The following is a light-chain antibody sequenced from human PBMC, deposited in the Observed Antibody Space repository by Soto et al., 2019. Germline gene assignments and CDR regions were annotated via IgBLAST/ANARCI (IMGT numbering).Light chain of an antibody. Sequence: SYELTQPPSVSVSPGQTARITCSGDALPNQYAYWYQQKPGQAPVLLIYKYTERPSGIPERFTGSSSGRTVTLTISGVQAEDVADYCCQSADGSGSYVGFGGGTTLTVL. CDR1: ALPNQY. V-gene: IGLV3-25*03. CDR2: KYT. CDR3: QSADGSGSYVG. J-gene: IGLJ2*01.